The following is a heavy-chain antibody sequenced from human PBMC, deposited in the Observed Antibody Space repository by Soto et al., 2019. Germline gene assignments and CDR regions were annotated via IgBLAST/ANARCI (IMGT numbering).Heavy chain of an antibody. CDR1: GGTFSSYA. V-gene: IGHV1-69*01. Sequence: QVQLVQSGAEVKKPGSSVKVSCKASGGTFSSYAISWVRQAPGQGLEWMGGIIPIFGTANYAQKFQGRVTITADESTSTAYMELSSLRSEDTAVYYCARRLYYASSGYYFEYYFDYWGQGTLVIVSS. CDR3: ARRLYYASSGYYFEYYFDY. CDR2: IIPIFGTA. D-gene: IGHD3-22*01. J-gene: IGHJ4*02.